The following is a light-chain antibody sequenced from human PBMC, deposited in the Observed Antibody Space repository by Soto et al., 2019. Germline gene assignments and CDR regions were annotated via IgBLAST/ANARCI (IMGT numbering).Light chain of an antibody. Sequence: QSALTQPASVSGSPGQSITISCTGTSSDVGGYNYVSWYQQHPGKAPKLMISEVSNRPSGVSNRFSGSKSGNTASLTISGLQAEDAAYYYCSSYISSSTVVFGGGTKLTVL. CDR1: SSDVGGYNY. V-gene: IGLV2-14*01. J-gene: IGLJ2*01. CDR3: SSYISSSTVV. CDR2: EVS.